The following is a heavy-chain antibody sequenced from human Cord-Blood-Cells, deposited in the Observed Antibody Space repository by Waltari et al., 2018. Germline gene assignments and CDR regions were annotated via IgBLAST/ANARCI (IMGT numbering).Heavy chain of an antibody. CDR3: AREGYYDFWSGYYHDAFDI. J-gene: IGHJ3*02. CDR2: IIPIFGTA. D-gene: IGHD3-3*01. Sequence: QVQLVQSGAEVKKPGSSVKVSCKASGGTVSSYAISWVRQAPGQGLEWRGGIIPIFGTANYAQKFQGRVTITADESSSTAYMELSSLRSEDTAVYYCAREGYYDFWSGYYHDAFDIWGQGTMVTVSS. CDR1: GGTVSSYA. V-gene: IGHV1-69*01.